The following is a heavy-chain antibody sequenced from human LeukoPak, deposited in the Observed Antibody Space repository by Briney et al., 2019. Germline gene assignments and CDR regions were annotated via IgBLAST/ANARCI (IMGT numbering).Heavy chain of an antibody. Sequence: GGYLRLSCAASGFTFSNALMSWVRQAPGKGLEWVGRIKSKTDGGTTDYAAPVKGRFTISRDDSKNTLYLQMNSLKSEDTAVYYCTTDELSLWLLGFDYWGQGTLVTVSS. CDR2: IKSKTDGGTT. V-gene: IGHV3-15*01. CDR3: TTDELSLWLLGFDY. D-gene: IGHD3-16*02. CDR1: GFTFSNAL. J-gene: IGHJ4*02.